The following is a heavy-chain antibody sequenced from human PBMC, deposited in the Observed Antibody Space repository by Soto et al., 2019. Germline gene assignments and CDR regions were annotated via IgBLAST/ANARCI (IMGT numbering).Heavy chain of an antibody. D-gene: IGHD3-22*01. CDR1: GGSIGSSSYY. CDR3: ARHRDSSGYYYEGGNNWFDP. Sequence: SETLSLTCTVSGGSIGSSSYYWGWIRQPPGKGLEWIGSIYYSGSTYYNPSLKSRVTISVDTSKNQFSLKLSSVTAADTAVYYCARHRDSSGYYYEGGNNWFDPWGQGTLVTVS. J-gene: IGHJ5*02. V-gene: IGHV4-39*01. CDR2: IYYSGST.